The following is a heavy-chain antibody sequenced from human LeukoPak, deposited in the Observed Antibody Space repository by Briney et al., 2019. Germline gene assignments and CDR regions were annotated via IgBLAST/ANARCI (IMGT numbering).Heavy chain of an antibody. CDR1: GFTFSGYA. D-gene: IGHD1-26*01. CDR2: ISGSGGRT. CDR3: ARGIVGADAFDI. V-gene: IGHV3-23*01. Sequence: PGGSLRLSCAASGFTFSGYAMTWVRQPPGKGLEWVSTISGSGGRTYYADSVKGRFTISRDDSKNTLYLQMNSLRAEDTAVYYCARGIVGADAFDIWGQGTMVTVSS. J-gene: IGHJ3*02.